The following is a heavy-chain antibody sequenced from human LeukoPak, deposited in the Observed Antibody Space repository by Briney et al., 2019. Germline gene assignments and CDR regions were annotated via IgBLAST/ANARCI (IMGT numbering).Heavy chain of an antibody. D-gene: IGHD6-6*01. V-gene: IGHV5-51*03. CDR1: GYNFATYW. Sequence: GESLKISCQGSGYNFATYWIAWVGQMPGKGLEWMGTIYPGDSDTKYNPSMQGQVTISADKSTRMAYLEWRRLTASDTAIYYCARESEYSARCLDPWGQGTLVTVSS. CDR2: IYPGDSDT. CDR3: ARESEYSARCLDP. J-gene: IGHJ5*02.